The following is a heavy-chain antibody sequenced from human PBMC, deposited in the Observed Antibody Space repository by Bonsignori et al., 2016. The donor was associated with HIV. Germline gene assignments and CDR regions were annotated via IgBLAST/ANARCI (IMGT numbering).Heavy chain of an antibody. CDR2: IYTSGST. Sequence: SETLSLTCTVSGGSISSGSYYWSWIRQPAGKGLEWIGRIYTSGSTNYNPSLKSRVTISVDTSKNQFSLKLSSVTAADTAVYYCAREPREDSSGFDYWGQGTLVTVSS. J-gene: IGHJ4*02. CDR1: GGSISSGSYY. V-gene: IGHV4-61*02. CDR3: AREPREDSSGFDY. D-gene: IGHD3-22*01.